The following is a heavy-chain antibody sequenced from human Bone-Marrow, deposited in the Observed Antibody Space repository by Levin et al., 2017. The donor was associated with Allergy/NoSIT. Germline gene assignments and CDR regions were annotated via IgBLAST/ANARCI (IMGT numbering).Heavy chain of an antibody. CDR3: ATAVGGRFEF. V-gene: IGHV3-53*01. Sequence: GASVKVSCAASGFIVSDNYMTWVRQAPGQGLECVSLLYTSGSTYYADSVKGRFTISRDNSKNTLYLQMNSLRVEDTALYYCATAVGGRFEFWGQGALVTVTS. D-gene: IGHD4-23*01. CDR1: GFIVSDNY. CDR2: LYTSGST. J-gene: IGHJ4*02.